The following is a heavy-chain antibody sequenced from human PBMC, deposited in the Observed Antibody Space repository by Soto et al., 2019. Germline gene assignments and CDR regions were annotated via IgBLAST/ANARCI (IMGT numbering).Heavy chain of an antibody. CDR2: ISSGGGST. CDR1: GFTFSSYA. D-gene: IGHD2-15*01. Sequence: RLSCAASGFTFSSYAMSWVRQAPGKGLEWVSTISSGGGSTYYADSVKGRFTISRDNSKNSLYLQMNSLRAEDTAVYYCARDSNCSGGSCYSLYYYMDVWGKGTTVTVSS. V-gene: IGHV3-23*01. J-gene: IGHJ6*03. CDR3: ARDSNCSGGSCYSLYYYMDV.